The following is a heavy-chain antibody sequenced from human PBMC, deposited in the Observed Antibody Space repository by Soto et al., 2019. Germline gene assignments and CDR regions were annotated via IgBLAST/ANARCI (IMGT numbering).Heavy chain of an antibody. V-gene: IGHV1-18*01. CDR3: ARGRAYFGGDCYLLDY. J-gene: IGHJ4*02. Sequence: QVQLVQSGSEVKKPGASVKVSCKASGYTFTAYGFNWVRQAPGQGLEWMGWISVYTGNTNYAQNLQGRVTMTTDTSTRTAYMERRGLRSDDTAVYYCARGRAYFGGDCYLLDYWGQGTPVTVSS. D-gene: IGHD2-21*02. CDR2: ISVYTGNT. CDR1: GYTFTAYG.